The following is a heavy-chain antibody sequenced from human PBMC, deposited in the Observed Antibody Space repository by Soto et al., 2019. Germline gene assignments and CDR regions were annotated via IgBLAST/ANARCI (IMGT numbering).Heavy chain of an antibody. CDR3: ARELQGLYYFDY. D-gene: IGHD2-15*01. Sequence: ASVKGYCKTAGSTFIRYAIDWVRKAPGQRLEWMGWINAGNGNTKYSQKFQGRVTITRDTSASTAYMELTSLRSEDTAVYYCARELQGLYYFDYWGQRTLVPVSS. CDR2: INAGNGNT. V-gene: IGHV1-3*01. CDR1: GSTFIRYA. J-gene: IGHJ4*02.